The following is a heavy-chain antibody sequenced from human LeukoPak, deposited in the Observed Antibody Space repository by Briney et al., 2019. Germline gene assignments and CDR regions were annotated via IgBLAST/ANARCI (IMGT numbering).Heavy chain of an antibody. CDR1: GGTFISYV. V-gene: IGHV1-69*01. CDR3: ASRLERYCSGGSCYPEDY. J-gene: IGHJ4*02. D-gene: IGHD2-15*01. Sequence: GSSVKVSCKASGGTFISYVISWVRQAPGQGLEWMGGIIPIFGTANYAQKFQGRVTITADESTSTAYMELSSLRSEDTAVYYCASRLERYCSGGSCYPEDYWGQGTLVTVSS. CDR2: IIPIFGTA.